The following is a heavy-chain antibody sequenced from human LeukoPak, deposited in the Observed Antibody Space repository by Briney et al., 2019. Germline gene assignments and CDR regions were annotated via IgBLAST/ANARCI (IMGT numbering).Heavy chain of an antibody. J-gene: IGHJ5*02. CDR1: GFTFSTYG. CDR3: AKGGWSGSPLNWFDP. V-gene: IGHV3-23*01. CDR2: ISGRGDGT. Sequence: GGSLRLSCTASGFTFSTYGMSWVRQAPGKGLEWVSGISGRGDGTYYADSVKGRFTISRDNSKNTLYMQVNSLRVEDTAVYYCAKGGWSGSPLNWFDPWGQGTLATVFS. D-gene: IGHD3-3*01.